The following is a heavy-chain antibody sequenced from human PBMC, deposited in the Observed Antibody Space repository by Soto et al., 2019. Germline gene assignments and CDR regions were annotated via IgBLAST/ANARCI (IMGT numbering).Heavy chain of an antibody. V-gene: IGHV1-69*04. Sequence: SVKVSCKASGGTFSDDIITWVRQAPGQGLEWMGRIIPLLDIANYAQKFQGRVTITADKSTSTAYMELNSLRSEDTAVYYCVRDSPIGSTYSGYDGIDYWG. CDR3: VRDSPIGSTYSGYDGIDY. CDR1: GGTFSDDI. D-gene: IGHD5-12*01. CDR2: IIPLLDIA. J-gene: IGHJ4*01.